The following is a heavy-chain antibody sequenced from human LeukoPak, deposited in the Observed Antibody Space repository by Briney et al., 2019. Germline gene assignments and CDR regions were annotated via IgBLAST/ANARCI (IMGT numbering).Heavy chain of an antibody. V-gene: IGHV3-23*01. Sequence: GGSLRLACAASGLTFSSYAMSWVRQAPGKGLEWVSAISGSGGSTYYADSVKGRFTISRDNSKNTLYLQMNSLRAEDTAVYYCAVVVAATGGVGWFDPWGQGTMVTVSS. CDR1: GLTFSSYA. D-gene: IGHD2-15*01. CDR3: AVVVAATGGVGWFDP. CDR2: ISGSGGST. J-gene: IGHJ5*02.